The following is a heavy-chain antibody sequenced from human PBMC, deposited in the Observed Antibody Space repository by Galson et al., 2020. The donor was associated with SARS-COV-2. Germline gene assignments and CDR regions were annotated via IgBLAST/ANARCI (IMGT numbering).Heavy chain of an antibody. CDR2: IDWDDDK. CDR3: ARIRSSSGWFDDAFDI. CDR1: GFSLSTSGMC. Sequence: SGPTLVKPTQTITLTCTFSGFSLSTSGMCVSWIRQPPGKALEWLALIDWDDDKYYSTSLKPRLTISKDTSKHQVVLTMTNMDPVDTATYYCARIRSSSGWFDDAFDIWGQGTMVTVSS. V-gene: IGHV2-70*01. J-gene: IGHJ3*02. D-gene: IGHD6-19*01.